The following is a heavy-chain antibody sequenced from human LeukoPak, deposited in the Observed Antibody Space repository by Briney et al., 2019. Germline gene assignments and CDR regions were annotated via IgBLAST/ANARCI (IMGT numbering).Heavy chain of an antibody. V-gene: IGHV1-2*06. Sequence: ASVKVSCKASGYTFTGYYMHWVRQAPGQGLEWMGRINPNSGGTNYAQKFQGRVTMTRDTSTSTAYMELSRLRSDDTAVYYCAADSSGYYLLNWFDPWGQGTLVTVSS. J-gene: IGHJ5*02. CDR2: INPNSGGT. D-gene: IGHD3-22*01. CDR1: GYTFTGYY. CDR3: AADSSGYYLLNWFDP.